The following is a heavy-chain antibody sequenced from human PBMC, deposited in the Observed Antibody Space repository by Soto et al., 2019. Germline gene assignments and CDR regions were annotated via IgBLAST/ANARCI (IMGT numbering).Heavy chain of an antibody. CDR3: AHCRGGVASF. D-gene: IGHD2-2*01. Sequence: QITLNESGPTLVKPTQTLTLTCTFSGFSLSTRDVGVGWIRQPPGEALEWLGVVYWDDDKTYSPSLKSRLTTTKDTPKNQVVLRMTKMDPVATATYSCAHCRGGVASFWGQGTLVTVSS. J-gene: IGHJ4*02. CDR2: VYWDDDK. V-gene: IGHV2-5*02. CDR1: GFSLSTRDVG.